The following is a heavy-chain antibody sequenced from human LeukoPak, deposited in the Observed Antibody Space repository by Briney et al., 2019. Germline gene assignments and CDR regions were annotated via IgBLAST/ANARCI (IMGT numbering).Heavy chain of an antibody. CDR2: INPNSGGT. CDR1: GYTFTGYY. V-gene: IGHV1-2*02. D-gene: IGHD3-10*01. CDR3: ARVRPYYGSGSPPSKGAPFDP. Sequence: GASVKVSCKASGYTFTGYYMHWVRQAPGQGLEWMGWINPNSGGTNYAQKFQGRVTMTRDTSISTAYMELSRLRSDDTAVYYCARVRPYYGSGSPPSKGAPFDPWGQGTLVTVSS. J-gene: IGHJ5*02.